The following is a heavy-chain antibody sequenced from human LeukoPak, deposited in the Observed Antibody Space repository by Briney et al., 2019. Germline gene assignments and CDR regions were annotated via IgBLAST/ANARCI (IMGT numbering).Heavy chain of an antibody. D-gene: IGHD6-19*01. J-gene: IGHJ4*02. V-gene: IGHV4-39*07. CDR1: GGSISSSSYY. CDR2: IYHSGST. Sequence: SETLSLTCTVSGGSISSSSYYWGWIRQPPGKGLEWIGSIYHSGSTYYNPSLKSRVTISVDTSKTQFSLKLSSVTAADTAVYYCARDGLSYGSGWLGVDYWGQGTLVTVSS. CDR3: ARDGLSYGSGWLGVDY.